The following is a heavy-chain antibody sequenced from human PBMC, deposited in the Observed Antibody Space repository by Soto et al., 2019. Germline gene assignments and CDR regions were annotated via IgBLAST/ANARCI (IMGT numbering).Heavy chain of an antibody. D-gene: IGHD1-7*01. CDR3: ARRARTATTNWGAFDI. V-gene: IGHV3-23*01. J-gene: IGHJ3*02. CDR1: GFTFSNYV. CDR2: ISYSADKT. Sequence: EVQLLESGGGLVHPGGSLRLSCAASGFTFSNYVMNWVRQAPGKGLEWVSTISYSADKTFYADSVKGRFTISRDNSRDTLFLQMNSLRADDAAVYYCARRARTATTNWGAFDIWGQGTMVTVSS.